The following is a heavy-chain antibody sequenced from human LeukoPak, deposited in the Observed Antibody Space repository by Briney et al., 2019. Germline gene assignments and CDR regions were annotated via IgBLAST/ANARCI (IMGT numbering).Heavy chain of an antibody. CDR2: LYTNDNT. CDR3: ARGVVTDDYYRDV. Sequence: SETLSLTCSVSGGSITSGRYYWTWIRQPAGKGLEWIGRLYTNDNTNYDPSLESRVSISVDTSKSQFYLQLTSVTAADTAVYFCARGVVTDDYYRDVWGKGITVIVSS. CDR1: GGSITSGRYY. V-gene: IGHV4-61*02. J-gene: IGHJ6*03. D-gene: IGHD2-21*02.